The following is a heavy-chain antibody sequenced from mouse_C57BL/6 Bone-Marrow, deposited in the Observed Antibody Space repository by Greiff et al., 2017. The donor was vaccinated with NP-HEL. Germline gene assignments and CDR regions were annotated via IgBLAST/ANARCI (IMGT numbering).Heavy chain of an antibody. D-gene: IGHD4-1*01. Sequence: EVKLVESGPGMVKPSQSLSLTCTVTGYSITSGYDWHWIRHFPGNKLEWMGYISYSGSTNYNPSLKSRISITHDTSKNHFFLKLNSVTTEDTATYCCAKGGWDEGFAYWGQGTLVTVSA. CDR3: AKGGWDEGFAY. CDR1: GYSITSGYD. J-gene: IGHJ3*01. CDR2: ISYSGST. V-gene: IGHV3-1*01.